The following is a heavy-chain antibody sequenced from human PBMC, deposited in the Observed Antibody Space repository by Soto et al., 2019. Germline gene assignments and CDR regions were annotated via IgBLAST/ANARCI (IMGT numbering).Heavy chain of an antibody. Sequence: SVKVSCKASGGTFSSYAISWVRQAPGQGLERMGGIIPIFGTANYAQKFQGRVTITADESTSTAYMELSSLRSEDTAVYYCAGAARQIYYYYGMDVWGQGTTVTVSS. J-gene: IGHJ6*02. V-gene: IGHV1-69*13. CDR2: IIPIFGTA. D-gene: IGHD6-6*01. CDR1: GGTFSSYA. CDR3: AGAARQIYYYYGMDV.